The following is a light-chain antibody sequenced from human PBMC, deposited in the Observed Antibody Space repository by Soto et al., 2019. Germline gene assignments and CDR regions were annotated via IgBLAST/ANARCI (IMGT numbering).Light chain of an antibody. V-gene: IGKV3-15*01. CDR1: QSVSSN. CDR3: QQYHHFTRT. J-gene: IGKJ4*01. Sequence: EVVMTQSPATLSVSPGERATLSCRASQSVSSNLVWYQQKPGQAPRLLLYSESTRDTGIRARFSGTGSGTEFTLTISSLQSEDVAVEYCQQYHHFTRTFGGGTRVEIK. CDR2: SES.